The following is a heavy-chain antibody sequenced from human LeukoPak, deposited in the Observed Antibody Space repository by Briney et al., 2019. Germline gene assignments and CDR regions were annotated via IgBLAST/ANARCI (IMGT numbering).Heavy chain of an antibody. J-gene: IGHJ4*02. Sequence: PGRSLRLSCAASGFTFNMYTMRWVRQAPGKGLEWVALISYDGNNKYYADSVKGRFTISRDNSKNTLYLQMNSLRAEDTAVYYCARDRKIVVVIATLDYWGQGALVTVSS. CDR2: ISYDGNNK. CDR1: GFTFNMYT. V-gene: IGHV3-30-3*01. CDR3: ARDRKIVVVIATLDY. D-gene: IGHD2-15*01.